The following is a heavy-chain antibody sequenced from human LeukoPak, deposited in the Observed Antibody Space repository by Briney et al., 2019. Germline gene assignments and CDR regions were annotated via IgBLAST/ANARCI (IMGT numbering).Heavy chain of an antibody. V-gene: IGHV3-23*01. CDR1: GFTFSSYA. Sequence: GGSLRLSWAASGFTFSSYAMSWVRQAPGKGLEWVSAIHTSGDTCYADSVKGRFTISRDTSKNTLYLQINSLRVEDTAVYYCIVFGDSNHWGQGTLVTVSS. J-gene: IGHJ5*02. CDR3: IVFGDSNH. CDR2: IHTSGDT. D-gene: IGHD4-17*01.